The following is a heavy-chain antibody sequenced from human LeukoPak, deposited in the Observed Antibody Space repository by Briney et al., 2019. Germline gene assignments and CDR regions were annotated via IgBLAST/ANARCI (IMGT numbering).Heavy chain of an antibody. CDR2: IWYDGSNK. Sequence: GRSLRLSCAASGFTFSSYGMHWVPQAPGKGLEWVAVIWYDGSNKYYAVSVKGRFTISRDNSKNTLYLQMNSLRAEDTAVYYCARDYRMLSALCDCWGQGTLVTVSS. D-gene: IGHD2-8*01. J-gene: IGHJ4*02. CDR3: ARDYRMLSALCDC. V-gene: IGHV3-33*01. CDR1: GFTFSSYG.